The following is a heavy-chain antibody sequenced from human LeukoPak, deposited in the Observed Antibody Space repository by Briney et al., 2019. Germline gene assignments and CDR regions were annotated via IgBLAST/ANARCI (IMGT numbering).Heavy chain of an antibody. Sequence: GASVKVSCKASGYTFTSYGLSWVRQAPGQGLEWMGWISAYNGNTNYAQKLQGRVTMTADTSTSTAYMELRSLRSDDTAVYYRARDLRILTGNNIRRFDYWGQGTLVTVSS. CDR1: GYTFTSYG. D-gene: IGHD3-9*01. CDR2: ISAYNGNT. J-gene: IGHJ4*02. CDR3: ARDLRILTGNNIRRFDY. V-gene: IGHV1-18*01.